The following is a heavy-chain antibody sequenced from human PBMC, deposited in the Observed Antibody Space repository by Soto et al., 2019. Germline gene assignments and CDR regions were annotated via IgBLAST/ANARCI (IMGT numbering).Heavy chain of an antibody. CDR2: IYYSGST. CDR1: GGSISSGDYY. V-gene: IGHV4-30-4*01. D-gene: IGHD6-13*01. Sequence: PSETLSLTCTVSGGSISSGDYYWSWIRQPPGKGLEWIGYIYYSGSTYYNPSLKSRVTISVDTSKNQFSLKLSSVTAADTAVYYCAREGSSWGLAKFDYWVQGTMVTVSA. J-gene: IGHJ4*02. CDR3: AREGSSWGLAKFDY.